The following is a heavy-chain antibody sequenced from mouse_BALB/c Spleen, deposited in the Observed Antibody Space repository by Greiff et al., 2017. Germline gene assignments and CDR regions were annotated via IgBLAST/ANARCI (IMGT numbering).Heavy chain of an antibody. D-gene: IGHD1-1*01. Sequence: VQLKESGGGLVKPGGSLKLSCAASGFTFSSYAMSWVRQTPEKRLEWVATISSGGSYTYYPDSVKGRFTISRDNAKNTLYLQMSSLRSEDTAMYYCARQGGYGSSPLDYWGQGTTLTVSS. CDR2: ISSGGSYT. CDR3: ARQGGYGSSPLDY. CDR1: GFTFSSYA. V-gene: IGHV5-9-3*01. J-gene: IGHJ2*01.